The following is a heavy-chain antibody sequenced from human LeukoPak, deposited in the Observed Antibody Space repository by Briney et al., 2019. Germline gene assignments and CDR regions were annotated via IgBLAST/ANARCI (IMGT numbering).Heavy chain of an antibody. CDR1: GGSISSYY. CDR2: IYTSGST. J-gene: IGHJ4*02. D-gene: IGHD3-22*01. Sequence: SETLSLTCTVSGGSISSYYWSWIRQPAGKGLEWIGRIYTSGSTNYNPSLKSRVTMSVDTSKNQFSLKLSSVTAADTAVYYCARDTYYYDSSSSHYFDYWGQGTLVTVSS. CDR3: ARDTYYYDSSSSHYFDY. V-gene: IGHV4-4*07.